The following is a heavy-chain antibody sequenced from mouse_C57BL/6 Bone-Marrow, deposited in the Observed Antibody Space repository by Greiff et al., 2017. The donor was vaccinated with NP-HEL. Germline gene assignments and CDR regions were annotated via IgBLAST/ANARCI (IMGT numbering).Heavy chain of an antibody. CDR3: ARQDYGSSPGWFAY. Sequence: EVNVVESGGGLVQPGGSLKLSCAASGFTFSDYYMYWVRQTPEKRLEWVAYISNGGGSTYYPDTVKGRFTSSGDSAGKNLYLQMGRVNSEDTAMYYCARQDYGSSPGWFAYWGQGTLGTVSA. CDR1: GFTFSDYY. J-gene: IGHJ3*01. CDR2: ISNGGGST. D-gene: IGHD1-1*01. V-gene: IGHV5-12*01.